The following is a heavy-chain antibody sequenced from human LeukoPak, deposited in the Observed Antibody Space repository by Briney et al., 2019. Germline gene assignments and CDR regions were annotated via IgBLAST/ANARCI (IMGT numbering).Heavy chain of an antibody. J-gene: IGHJ4*02. CDR1: GFTVSSNF. CDR2: IYSGGST. D-gene: IGHD6-19*01. CDR3: AKGRGYSSAWAFDY. Sequence: GGSLRLSCAASGFTVSSNFMSWVRQAPGKGLEWVSVIYSGGSTYYADSVKGRFTISRHNSKNTLYLQMNSLRTEDTAVYYCAKGRGYSSAWAFDYWGQGTLVTVSS. V-gene: IGHV3-53*04.